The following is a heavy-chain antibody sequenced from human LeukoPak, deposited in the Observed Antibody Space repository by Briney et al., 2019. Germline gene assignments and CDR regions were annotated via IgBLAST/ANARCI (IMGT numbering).Heavy chain of an antibody. CDR2: INHSGST. CDR1: GGSFSGYY. V-gene: IGHV4-34*01. CDR3: ARETYYYDSSANDYYYYMDV. J-gene: IGHJ6*03. D-gene: IGHD3-22*01. Sequence: SETLSLTCAVYGGSFSGYYWSWIRQPPGKGLEWIGEINHSGSTNYNPSLKSRVTISVDTSKNQFSLKLSSVTAADTAVYYCARETYYYDSSANDYYYYMDVWGKGTTVTVSS.